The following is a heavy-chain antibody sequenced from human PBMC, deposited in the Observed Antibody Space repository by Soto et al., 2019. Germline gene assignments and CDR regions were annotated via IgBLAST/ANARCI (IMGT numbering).Heavy chain of an antibody. D-gene: IGHD2-8*01. CDR2: INAGNGNT. V-gene: IGHV1-3*01. CDR3: ARDTMGDFDY. CDR1: GGTFSSYT. Sequence: ASVKVSCKASGGTFSSYTISWVRQAPGQGLEWMGWINAGNGNTKYSQKFQGRVTITRDTSASTAYMELSSLRSEDTAVYYCARDTMGDFDYWGQGTLVTVSS. J-gene: IGHJ4*02.